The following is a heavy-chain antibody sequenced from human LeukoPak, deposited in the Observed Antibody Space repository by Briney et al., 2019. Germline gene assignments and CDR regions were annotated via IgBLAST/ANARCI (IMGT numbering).Heavy chain of an antibody. D-gene: IGHD3-9*01. CDR1: GGSISSYY. CDR3: ARLTKGRYFDYIFAF. J-gene: IGHJ4*02. V-gene: IGHV4-4*07. CDR2: IYTSGST. Sequence: SETLSLTCTVSGGSISSYYWSWIRQPAGKGLEWIGRIYTSGSTNYNPSLKSRVTMSVDTSKNQFSLKMTSVTAADTAIYYCARLTKGRYFDYIFAFWGQGILVTVSS.